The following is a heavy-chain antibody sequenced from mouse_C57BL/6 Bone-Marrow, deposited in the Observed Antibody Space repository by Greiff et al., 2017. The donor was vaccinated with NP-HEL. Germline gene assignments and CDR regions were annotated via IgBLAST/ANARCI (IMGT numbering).Heavy chain of an antibody. J-gene: IGHJ2*01. CDR1: GFTFSSYA. Sequence: EVQRVESGGGLVKPGGSLKLSCAASGFTFSSYAMSWVRQTPEKRLEWVATISDGGSYTYYPDNVKGRFTISRDNATNNLYLQMSHLKAEDTAMYDCERDRRVVAGWDYWGQGTTLTVSS. CDR3: ERDRRVVAGWDY. V-gene: IGHV5-4*01. D-gene: IGHD1-1*01. CDR2: ISDGGSYT.